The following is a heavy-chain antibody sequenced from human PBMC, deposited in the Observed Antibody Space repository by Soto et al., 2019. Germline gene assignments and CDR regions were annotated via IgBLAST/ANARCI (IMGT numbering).Heavy chain of an antibody. CDR1: GFTFSSYA. D-gene: IGHD1-26*01. CDR3: AKTLGDIVGDFDN. Sequence: GGSLRLSCAASGFTFSSYAMSWVRQAPGKGLEWVSAISSSGGSTYYADSVKGRFTIYRDNSKNTLYLQMNSLRAEDTAVYDCAKTLGDIVGDFDNWGQGTLVTVSS. CDR2: ISSSGGST. V-gene: IGHV3-23*01. J-gene: IGHJ4*02.